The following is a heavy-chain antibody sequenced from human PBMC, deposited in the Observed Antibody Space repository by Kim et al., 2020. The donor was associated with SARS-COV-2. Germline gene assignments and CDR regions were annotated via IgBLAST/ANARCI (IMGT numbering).Heavy chain of an antibody. D-gene: IGHD6-13*01. CDR3: AKDNYTSSWYGFRFDF. Sequence: GGSLRLSCTTSGFTFDDSAMHWVRQVPGKGLEWVSSISWNSANIVYADSVRGRFTISRDNGKNSLYLQMSSLRVEDTALYYCAKDNYTSSWYGFRFDFWGQGALVTVSS. J-gene: IGHJ5*01. CDR2: ISWNSANI. CDR1: GFTFDDSA. V-gene: IGHV3-9*01.